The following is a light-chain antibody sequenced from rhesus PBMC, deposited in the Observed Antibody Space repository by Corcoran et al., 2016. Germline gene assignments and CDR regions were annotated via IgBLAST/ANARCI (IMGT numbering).Light chain of an antibody. CDR1: QGISDY. Sequence: DIQMTQSPSSLSASVGDRVTITCRASQGISDYLSWYQQKPGKAPKRLIYGASSLESGVPSRFSGSGSGTDFTLTISGLRPKGFATYSCLQGCRTPWTFGQGTKVEIK. V-gene: IGKV1-36*02. CDR2: GAS. J-gene: IGKJ1*01. CDR3: LQGCRTPWT.